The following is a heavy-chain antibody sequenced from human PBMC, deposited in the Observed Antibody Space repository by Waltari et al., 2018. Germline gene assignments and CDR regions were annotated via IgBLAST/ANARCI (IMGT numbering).Heavy chain of an antibody. Sequence: QVQLVQSGAEVKKPGSSVKVSCKASGGTFSSYAISWVRQAPGQGLEWMGGIIPILGTANYAQKFQGRVTITADESTSTAYMELSSLRSEDTAVYYCASARRFLEWLLPFDYWGQGTLVTVSS. J-gene: IGHJ4*02. CDR3: ASARRFLEWLLPFDY. V-gene: IGHV1-69*01. D-gene: IGHD3-3*01. CDR2: IIPILGTA. CDR1: GGTFSSYA.